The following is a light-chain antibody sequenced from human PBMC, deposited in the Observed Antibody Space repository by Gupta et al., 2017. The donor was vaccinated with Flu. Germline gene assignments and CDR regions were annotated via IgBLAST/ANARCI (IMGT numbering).Light chain of an antibody. CDR2: MKN. CDR1: SSNIGSNT. CDR3: DAWDGSLDGLGV. Sequence: VTISCSGSSSNIGSNTVAWYQQLPGKDPNLLSYMKNMRPSGVPDRFSGSKSGASDALAISGLQSEDEADEYGDAWDGSLDGLGVCGGGTKVNV. J-gene: IGLJ3*02. V-gene: IGLV1-44*01.